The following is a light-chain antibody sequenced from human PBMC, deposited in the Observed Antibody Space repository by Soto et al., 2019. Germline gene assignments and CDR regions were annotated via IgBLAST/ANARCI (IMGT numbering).Light chain of an antibody. V-gene: IGKV3-20*01. CDR3: QQYGPSIT. CDR2: GAS. CDR1: QSISSSY. J-gene: IGKJ5*01. Sequence: EMVLTQSPGTLSLSPGERATLSCGANQSISSSYLAGYQHKPGQAPRLLLDGASSRATDIPDRFSGSGSGADFTLTTRRLQPEDFAVYECQQYGPSITFGQGTRLEIK.